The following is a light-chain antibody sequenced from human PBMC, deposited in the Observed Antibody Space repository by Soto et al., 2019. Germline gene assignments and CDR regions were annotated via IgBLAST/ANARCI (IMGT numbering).Light chain of an antibody. J-gene: IGLJ3*02. V-gene: IGLV2-14*01. CDR2: EVD. CDR3: SSYTSSSTLWV. CDR1: SSDVGFYNY. Sequence: QSVLTQPASVSGSPGQSITISCTGTSSDVGFYNYVSWYQQQHPGKAPKLMIYEVDNRPSGVSIRFSGSKSGNTASLTISGLLAEDEADYYCSSYTSSSTLWVFGGGTKLTVL.